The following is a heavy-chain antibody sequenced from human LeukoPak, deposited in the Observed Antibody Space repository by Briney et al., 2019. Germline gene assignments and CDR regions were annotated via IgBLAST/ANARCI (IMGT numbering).Heavy chain of an antibody. J-gene: IGHJ4*02. V-gene: IGHV4-4*07. Sequence: SETLSLTCTVSGDSVSSYYWSWIRQAAGKGLEWIGRIYTSGSSNYSPSLKSRVTMSVDTSKNQFSLKLRSVTAADTAVYYRARGHYGGPYYFDYWGQGTLVTVSS. CDR1: GDSVSSYY. CDR2: IYTSGSS. CDR3: ARGHYGGPYYFDY. D-gene: IGHD4/OR15-4a*01.